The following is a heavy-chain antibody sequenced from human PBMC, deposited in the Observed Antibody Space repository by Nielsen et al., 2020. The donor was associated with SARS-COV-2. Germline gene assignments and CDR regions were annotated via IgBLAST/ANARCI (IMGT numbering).Heavy chain of an antibody. J-gene: IGHJ4*02. CDR2: INEDGSVV. Sequence: GESLKISCAASGLIFSSSWMVWVRQAPGKGLEWVANINEDGSVVNYADSMKGRFTISRDNAKNSLFLQMNSLRAEDTAFYYCARGGVLWFAELPDYWGQGTLVTVSS. V-gene: IGHV3-7*05. CDR1: GLIFSSSW. CDR3: ARGGVLWFAELPDY. D-gene: IGHD3-10*01.